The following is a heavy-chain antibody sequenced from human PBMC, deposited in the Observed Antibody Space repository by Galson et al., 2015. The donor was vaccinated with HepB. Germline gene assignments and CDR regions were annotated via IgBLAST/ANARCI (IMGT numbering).Heavy chain of an antibody. D-gene: IGHD3-10*01. Sequence: SVKVSCKASGVTFSSYAISWVRQAPGQGLEWMGGIIPIFHTANYAQKFQGRVTITADESASTAYMELSSLRSEDTAVYYCARGRHYGSGSYYYLDMMRTLETCDPWGQGTLVTVSS. J-gene: IGHJ5*02. V-gene: IGHV1-69*13. CDR2: IIPIFHTA. CDR1: GVTFSSYA. CDR3: ARGRHYGSGSYYYLDMMRTLETCDP.